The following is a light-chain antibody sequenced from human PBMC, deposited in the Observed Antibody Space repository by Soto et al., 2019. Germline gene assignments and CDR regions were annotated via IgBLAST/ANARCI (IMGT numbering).Light chain of an antibody. CDR1: SSNVGGYNY. V-gene: IGLV2-14*01. CDR3: SSYTSSSTVV. J-gene: IGLJ2*01. CDR2: DVS. Sequence: QSALTQPASVSGSPGQSITISCTGTSSNVGGYNYVSWYQQHPGKAPKLMIYDVSNRPSVVSHRFSGSKSGNTASLTISGLQDEDEADYYCSSYTSSSTVVFGGGTKVTVL.